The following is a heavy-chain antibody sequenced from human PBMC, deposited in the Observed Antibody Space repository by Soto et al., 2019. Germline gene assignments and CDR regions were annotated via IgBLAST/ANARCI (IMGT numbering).Heavy chain of an antibody. D-gene: IGHD3-10*01. CDR3: ARGRGPGAFDI. J-gene: IGHJ3*02. CDR1: GGSISSYY. Sequence: SETLSLTCTVSGGSISSYYWSWIRQPPGKGLEWIGDIYYSGSTNYNPSLKSRVTISVDTSKNQFSLKLSSVTAADTAVYYCARGRGPGAFDIWGQGTMVTVSS. CDR2: IYYSGST. V-gene: IGHV4-59*12.